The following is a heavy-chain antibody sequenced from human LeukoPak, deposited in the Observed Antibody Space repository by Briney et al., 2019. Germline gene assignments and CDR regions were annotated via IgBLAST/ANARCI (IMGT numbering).Heavy chain of an antibody. J-gene: IGHJ4*02. CDR1: GLTFSSYG. Sequence: GGSLRLSCAASGLTFSSYGMHWVRQAPGKGQEWVAVIWYDGSNKYYADSVKGRFTISRDNSKNTLYLQMNSLRAEDTAVYYCARDLDDTHFDYWGQGTLVTVSS. D-gene: IGHD3-22*01. CDR2: IWYDGSNK. CDR3: ARDLDDTHFDY. V-gene: IGHV3-33*01.